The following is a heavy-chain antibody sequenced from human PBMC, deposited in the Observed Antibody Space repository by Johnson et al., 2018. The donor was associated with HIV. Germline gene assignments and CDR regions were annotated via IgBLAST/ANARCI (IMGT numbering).Heavy chain of an antibody. CDR2: ISGSGGST. CDR1: GFTFDDYG. V-gene: IGHV3-23*04. CDR3: AKPKSSDQNSWSYVSDAFDI. D-gene: IGHD1-26*01. Sequence: VQLVESGGGVVRPGGSLRLSCAASGFTFDDYGMSWVRQAPGKGLEWVSGISGSGGSTSYADPVKGRFTLSSDNSKNTLYLQMNSLRAEDTAVYYCAKPKSSDQNSWSYVSDAFDIWGQGTMVTVSS. J-gene: IGHJ3*02.